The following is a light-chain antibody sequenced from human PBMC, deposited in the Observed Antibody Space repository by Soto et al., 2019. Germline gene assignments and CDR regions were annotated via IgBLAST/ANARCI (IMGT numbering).Light chain of an antibody. CDR2: RSD. Sequence: QAVVTQPPSASGTPGQRVTISCSGSSSNIGTNYVYWYHQLPGMAPKLLIYRSDQRPSGVPDRLSGSKSGTSASLAISGLRSEDEADYYCATWDDTLSGVVFGGGTKLTVL. CDR3: ATWDDTLSGVV. CDR1: SSNIGTNY. J-gene: IGLJ2*01. V-gene: IGLV1-47*01.